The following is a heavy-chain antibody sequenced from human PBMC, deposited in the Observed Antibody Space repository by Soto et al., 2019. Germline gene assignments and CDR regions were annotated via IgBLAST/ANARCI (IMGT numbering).Heavy chain of an antibody. CDR2: IYYSGST. Sequence: QLQLQESGPGLVKPSETLSLTCTVSGGSISSSSYYWGWIRQPPGKGLEWIGSIYYSGSTYYNPSLKSRVTISVDTSKNQFSLKLSSVTAADTAVYYCATMPGQHSSGWYYWGQGTLVTVSS. CDR3: ATMPGQHSSGWYY. CDR1: GGSISSSSYY. D-gene: IGHD6-19*01. J-gene: IGHJ4*02. V-gene: IGHV4-39*01.